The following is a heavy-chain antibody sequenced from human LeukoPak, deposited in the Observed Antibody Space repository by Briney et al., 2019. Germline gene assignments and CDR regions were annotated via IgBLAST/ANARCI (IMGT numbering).Heavy chain of an antibody. D-gene: IGHD3-9*01. CDR1: GGSLSSSSYY. CDR3: AGTYDRGHNWFDP. Sequence: SETLSLTCTVSGGSLSSSSYYWGWVRQPPGKRLEWLGSIYYSGITYYNPSLKSRVTISVDTSKNQFSLKLSSVTAADTAVYYCAGTYDRGHNWFDPWGQGTLVTVSS. CDR2: IYYSGIT. J-gene: IGHJ5*02. V-gene: IGHV4-39*07.